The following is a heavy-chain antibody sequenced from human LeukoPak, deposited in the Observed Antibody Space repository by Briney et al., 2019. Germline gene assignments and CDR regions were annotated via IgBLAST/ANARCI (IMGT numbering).Heavy chain of an antibody. CDR3: ARVGCSGGSCYPDY. J-gene: IGHJ4*02. Sequence: SETLSLTCTVSGASISTSYWYWIRQPPGKGLEWIGYIHYSGDINYNPSLKSRVTISAYTSKNQLSLKLSSVTAADTAVYYRARVGCSGGSCYPDYWGQGTLVTVSS. CDR2: IHYSGDI. D-gene: IGHD2-15*01. V-gene: IGHV4-59*01. CDR1: GASISTSY.